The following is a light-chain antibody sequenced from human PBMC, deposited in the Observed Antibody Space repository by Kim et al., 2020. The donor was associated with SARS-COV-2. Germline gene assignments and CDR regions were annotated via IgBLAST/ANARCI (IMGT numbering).Light chain of an antibody. Sequence: QTSTTSWTETSSGVFVYNYVSWYQPHPGKAPTLMIYDVSKRPSGVSNRFSGSKSGNTASLTISGLQAEDEADYYCGSHTSTSSLRVFGGGTQLTVL. V-gene: IGLV2-14*04. J-gene: IGLJ2*01. CDR3: GSHTSTSSLRV. CDR2: DVS. CDR1: SSGVFVYNY.